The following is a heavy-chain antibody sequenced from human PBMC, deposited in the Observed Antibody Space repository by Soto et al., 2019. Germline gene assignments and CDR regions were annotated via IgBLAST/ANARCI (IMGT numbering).Heavy chain of an antibody. Sequence: SETLSLTCTVSGDSITSSSFYWGWIRQPPGKGLEWIGHIFHTGATYQNPTLKSRLRMSVDTSKNQFSLNLSSMTAADTAVYYCARLILVGASLYLDHWGQGIQVTVSS. CDR3: ARLILVGASLYLDH. V-gene: IGHV4-39*07. CDR1: GDSITSSSFY. D-gene: IGHD1-26*01. J-gene: IGHJ4*02. CDR2: IFHTGAT.